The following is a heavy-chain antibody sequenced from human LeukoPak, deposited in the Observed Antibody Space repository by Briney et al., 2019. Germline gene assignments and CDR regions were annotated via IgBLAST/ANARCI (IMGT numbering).Heavy chain of an antibody. V-gene: IGHV3-30*18. CDR2: ISYDGSNK. CDR1: GFTFGSYA. CDR3: AKIGLWFGELFYFDY. Sequence: GRSLRLSCAASGFTFGSYAMHWVRQAPGKGLEWVAVISYDGSNKYYADSVKGRFTISRDNSKNTLYLQMNSLRAEDTAVYYCAKIGLWFGELFYFDYWGQGTLVTVSS. D-gene: IGHD3-10*01. J-gene: IGHJ4*02.